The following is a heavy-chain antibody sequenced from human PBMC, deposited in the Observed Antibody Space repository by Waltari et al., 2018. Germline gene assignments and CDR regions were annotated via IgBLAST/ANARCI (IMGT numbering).Heavy chain of an antibody. D-gene: IGHD1-26*01. CDR2: IYYSGST. Sequence: QLQLQESGPGLMKPSETLSLTCTVSGGSISSSSYYWGWIRQPPGKGLEWIGSIYYSGSTYYNPSLKSRVTISLDTSKNQFSLKLSSVTAADTAVYYCARHSGSPPWAFDIWGQGTMVTVSS. CDR3: ARHSGSPPWAFDI. V-gene: IGHV4-39*01. CDR1: GGSISSSSYY. J-gene: IGHJ3*02.